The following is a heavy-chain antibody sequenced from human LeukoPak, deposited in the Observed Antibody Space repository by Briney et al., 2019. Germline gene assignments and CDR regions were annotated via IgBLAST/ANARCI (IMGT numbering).Heavy chain of an antibody. V-gene: IGHV1-69*06. Sequence: ASVKVSCKASGGTFSSYAISWVRQAPGQGLEWMGRIIPIFGTANYAQKFQGRVTITADKSTSTAYMELSSLRSEDTAVYYCARVGSRTIFGVVQEKGMGVWGKGTTVTVSS. CDR3: ARVGSRTIFGVVQEKGMGV. CDR2: IIPIFGTA. CDR1: GGTFSSYA. D-gene: IGHD3-3*01. J-gene: IGHJ6*03.